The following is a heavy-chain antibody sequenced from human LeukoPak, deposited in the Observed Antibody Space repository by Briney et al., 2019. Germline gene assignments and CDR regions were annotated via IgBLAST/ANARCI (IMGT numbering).Heavy chain of an antibody. V-gene: IGHV5-51*01. CDR2: IYPGDSDT. CDR3: ARRYSSFDY. CDR1: GYSFTSYW. Sequence: GESLKISCKGSGYSFTSYWIGWVRQVPGKGLEWMGIIYPGDSDTRYSPSFQGRVTISADKSISTAYLQWNSLRASDTAIYYCARRYSSFDYWGQGTLVTVSS. D-gene: IGHD2-15*01. J-gene: IGHJ4*02.